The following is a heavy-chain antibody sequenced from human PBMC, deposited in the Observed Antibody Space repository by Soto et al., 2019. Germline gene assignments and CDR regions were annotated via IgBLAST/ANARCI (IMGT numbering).Heavy chain of an antibody. D-gene: IGHD2-8*01. CDR3: ARGTVYYCPNDKCGFFFDH. J-gene: IGHJ4*02. CDR2: IDTNGDT. CDR1: GDSLRRGFHH. V-gene: IGHV4-31*03. Sequence: QVQLQESGSGLLKPSQTLSLDCSVPGDSLRRGFHHWSWIRQTPGKGLQLIGYIDTNGDTHYDPSLRNRLNMSIVTTESRFSLKVTSVTAADTAVYYCARGTVYYCPNDKCGFFFDHWGQGALVTVTS.